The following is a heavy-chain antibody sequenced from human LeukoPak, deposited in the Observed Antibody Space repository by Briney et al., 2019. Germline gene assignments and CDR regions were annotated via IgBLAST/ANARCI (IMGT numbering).Heavy chain of an antibody. CDR1: GYTFTGYY. CDR2: INPNSGGT. D-gene: IGHD2-8*02. Sequence: ASVKVSCEASGYTFTGYYMHWVRQAPGQGLEWMEWINPNSGGTNYAQKFQGRVTMTRDTSISTAYMELSRLRSDDTAIYYCATYRQVLLPFESWGQGTLVTVSS. CDR3: ATYRQVLLPFES. V-gene: IGHV1-2*02. J-gene: IGHJ4*02.